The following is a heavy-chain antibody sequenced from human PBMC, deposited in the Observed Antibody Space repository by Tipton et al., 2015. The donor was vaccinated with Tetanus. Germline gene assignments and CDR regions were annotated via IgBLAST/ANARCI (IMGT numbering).Heavy chain of an antibody. CDR1: GFSFSSSS. CDR2: ISGSSTFI. CDR3: TRDDGNWKQGVFDY. D-gene: IGHD1-1*01. V-gene: IGHV3-21*01. J-gene: IGHJ4*02. Sequence: SLRLSCAGSGFSFSSSSMNWVRQAPGKGLEWVASISGSSTFIYYADSVKGRFTISRDNGNNSVYLQISSLRAEDTAVYCCTRDDGNWKQGVFDYWGQGTLVTVSS.